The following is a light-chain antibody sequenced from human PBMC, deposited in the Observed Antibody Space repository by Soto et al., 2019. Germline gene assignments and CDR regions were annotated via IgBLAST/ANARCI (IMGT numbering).Light chain of an antibody. CDR1: QSISTW. J-gene: IGKJ1*01. Sequence: DIPMTQSPSTLSASVGDSVTITCRASQSISTWLAWYQQKPGKAPNLLIYAASSLASGVPSRFSGTGSGTEFTLTISSLQPDDFATFYCQQYNSHSKTFGQGTKVDIK. CDR2: AAS. V-gene: IGKV1-5*01. CDR3: QQYNSHSKT.